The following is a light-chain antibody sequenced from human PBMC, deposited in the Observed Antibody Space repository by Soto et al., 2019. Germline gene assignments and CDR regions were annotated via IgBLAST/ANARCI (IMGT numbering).Light chain of an antibody. Sequence: AIQMTQSPSSLSASVGDRVIITCRASQAIRTDLGWYQQKPGKAPKLLIYAASTLQRGVPSRFSGSGSGTDFTLTISSLQPDDFATYYCQQANSFPITFGQGTRLEIK. CDR1: QAIRTD. CDR2: AAS. V-gene: IGKV1-6*01. J-gene: IGKJ5*01. CDR3: QQANSFPIT.